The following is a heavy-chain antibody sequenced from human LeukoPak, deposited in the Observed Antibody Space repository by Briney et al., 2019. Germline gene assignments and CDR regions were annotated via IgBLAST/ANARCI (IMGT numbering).Heavy chain of an antibody. V-gene: IGHV5-51*01. D-gene: IGHD3-22*01. J-gene: IGHJ5*01. CDR3: ARLEGYYNTNGYYDS. Sequence: GESLKISCKGFGYSITNYWIGWVRQMPGKGLEWIGIIYPGDSDTRYSPSFQGQVTISADKSISTAHLQWSSLKASDTAMYYCARLEGYYNTNGYYDSWGQGTLVTVSS. CDR1: GYSITNYW. CDR2: IYPGDSDT.